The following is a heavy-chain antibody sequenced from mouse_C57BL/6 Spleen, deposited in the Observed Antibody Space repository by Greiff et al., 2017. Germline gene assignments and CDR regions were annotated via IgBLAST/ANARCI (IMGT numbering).Heavy chain of an antibody. CDR2: IDPETGGT. J-gene: IGHJ2*01. CDR1: GYTFTDYE. CDR3: TRLSGRYYFDD. Sequence: QVQLQQSGAELVRPGASVTLSCKASGYTFTDYEMHWVKQTPVHGLEWIGAIDPETGGTAYNQKFKGKAILTADKSSSTAYMELRSLTSEDSAVYYGTRLSGRYYFDDWGQGTTLTVSS. D-gene: IGHD4-1*01. V-gene: IGHV1-15*01.